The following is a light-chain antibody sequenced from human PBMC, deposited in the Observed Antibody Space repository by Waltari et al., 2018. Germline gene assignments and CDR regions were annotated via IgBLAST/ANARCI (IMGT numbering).Light chain of an antibody. V-gene: IGLV2-8*01. J-gene: IGLJ1*01. CDR3: SSYAGTSTFYV. CDR1: RSAVGGYNY. CDR2: EVT. Sequence: QSALTQPPSASGSPGQSVTIPCPGPRSAVGGYNYVSLYQQHPGKAPTPLLYEVTKRPSGVPDRFSGSKSGNTASLTVSGLQADDEADYYCSSYAGTSTFYVFGTGTEVTVL.